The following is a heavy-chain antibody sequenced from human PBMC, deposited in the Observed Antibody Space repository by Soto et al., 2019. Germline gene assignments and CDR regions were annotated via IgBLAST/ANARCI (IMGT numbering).Heavy chain of an antibody. Sequence: ASVKVSCKASGYTFTSYAMHWVRQAPGQRLEWMGWINAGNGNTKYSQKFQGRVTITRDTSASTAYMELRSLRSEDTAVYYCARGPLGSRGVIINNWFDPWGQGTLVTVS. D-gene: IGHD3-10*01. CDR3: ARGPLGSRGVIINNWFDP. J-gene: IGHJ5*02. CDR1: GYTFTSYA. V-gene: IGHV1-3*01. CDR2: INAGNGNT.